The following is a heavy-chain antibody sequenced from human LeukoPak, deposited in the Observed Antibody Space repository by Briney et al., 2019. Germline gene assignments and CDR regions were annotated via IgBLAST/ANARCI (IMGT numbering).Heavy chain of an antibody. J-gene: IGHJ5*02. D-gene: IGHD3-10*01. Sequence: ASVKVSCKASGFTFTSSAVQWVRQARGQRLEWIGWIVVGSGNTNYARKFQERVTITRDMSTSTAYMELSSLRSEDTAVYYCAASQGPVLLYGPRGFDPWGQGTLVTVSS. CDR1: GFTFTSSA. CDR3: AASQGPVLLYGPRGFDP. V-gene: IGHV1-58*01. CDR2: IVVGSGNT.